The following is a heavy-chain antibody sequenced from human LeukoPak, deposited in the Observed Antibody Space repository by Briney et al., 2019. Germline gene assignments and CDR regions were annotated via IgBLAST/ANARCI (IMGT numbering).Heavy chain of an antibody. V-gene: IGHV3-15*01. CDR1: GFTFSNAW. CDR2: IKSKTDGGTT. CDR3: TTDPSGARADRRNWFDP. Sequence: GGSLRLSCAASGFTFSNAWMSWVRQAPGKGLEWVGRIKSKTDGGTTDYAAPVKGRFTISRDDSKNTLYLQMNSLKTEDTAMYYCTTDPSGARADRRNWFDPWGQGTLVTVSS. D-gene: IGHD1-14*01. J-gene: IGHJ5*02.